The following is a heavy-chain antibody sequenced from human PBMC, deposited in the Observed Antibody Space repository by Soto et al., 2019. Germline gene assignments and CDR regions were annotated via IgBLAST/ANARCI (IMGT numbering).Heavy chain of an antibody. V-gene: IGHV4-59*01. Sequence: SETLSLTCTVSGGSTSSYYWSWIRQPPGKGLEWIGYIYYSGSTNYNPSLKSRVTISVDTSKNQFSLKLSSVTAADTAVYYCARVVPAANWFDPWGQGTLVTGSA. D-gene: IGHD2-2*01. CDR3: ARVVPAANWFDP. CDR1: GGSTSSYY. J-gene: IGHJ5*02. CDR2: IYYSGST.